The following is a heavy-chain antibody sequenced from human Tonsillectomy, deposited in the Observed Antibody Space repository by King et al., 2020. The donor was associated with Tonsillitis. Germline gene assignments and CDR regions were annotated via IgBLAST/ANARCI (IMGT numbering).Heavy chain of an antibody. V-gene: IGHV4-34*01. CDR2: INHGGST. J-gene: IGHJ3*02. CDR3: ASHEINIVGATQMIPGDAFDI. D-gene: IGHD1-26*01. Sequence: VQLQQWGAGLLKPSETLSLTCAVYGGSFSDYYWSWIRQPPGKGLEWIGEINHGGSTNYNPSLKSRVTISVDTSKNQFSLKLSSGTAADTAVYYCASHEINIVGATQMIPGDAFDIWGQGTMVTVSS. CDR1: GGSFSDYY.